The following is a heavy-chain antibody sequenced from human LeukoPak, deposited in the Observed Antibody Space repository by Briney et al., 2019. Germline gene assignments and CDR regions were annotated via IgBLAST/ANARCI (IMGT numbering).Heavy chain of an antibody. Sequence: GGSLRLSCAASGFTFSSYGMHWVRHAPGKGLEWVAVISYDESNTYYADSVKGRFTTSRDNSKNTLYLQMNSLRAEDTAVYYCAKDRRYTARGYYYFDYWGQGTLVTVSS. CDR1: GFTFSSYG. V-gene: IGHV3-30*18. D-gene: IGHD5-18*01. CDR3: AKDRRYTARGYYYFDY. J-gene: IGHJ4*02. CDR2: ISYDESNT.